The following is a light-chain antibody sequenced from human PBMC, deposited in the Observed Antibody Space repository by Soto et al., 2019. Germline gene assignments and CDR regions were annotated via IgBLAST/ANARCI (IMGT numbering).Light chain of an antibody. Sequence: EIVMTQSPATLSVSPGGRATLSCRASQSVSSYLAWYQQKPGQAPRLLIYGASSRATGIPDRFSGSGSGTDFSLTISRLEPEDFAVYYCQQYGVSPRTFGQGTKVDIK. V-gene: IGKV3-20*01. CDR1: QSVSSY. CDR3: QQYGVSPRT. J-gene: IGKJ1*01. CDR2: GAS.